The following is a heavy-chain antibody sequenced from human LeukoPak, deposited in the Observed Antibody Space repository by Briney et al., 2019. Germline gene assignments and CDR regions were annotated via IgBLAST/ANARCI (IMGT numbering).Heavy chain of an antibody. CDR2: IYYSGST. J-gene: IGHJ4*02. V-gene: IGHV4-59*01. Sequence: MPSETLSLTCTVSGGSISSYYWSWIRQPPGTGLEWIGYIYYSGSTNYSPSLKSRVTMSVDTSKSQFSLKLSSVTAADTALYYCARHHYASGTHTPYYFDFWGQGTLVTVSS. CDR3: ARHHYASGTHTPYYFDF. D-gene: IGHD3-10*01. CDR1: GGSISSYY.